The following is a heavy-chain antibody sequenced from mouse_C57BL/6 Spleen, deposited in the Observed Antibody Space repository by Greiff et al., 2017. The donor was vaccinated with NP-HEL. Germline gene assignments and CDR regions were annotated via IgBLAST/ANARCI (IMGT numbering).Heavy chain of an antibody. Sequence: VQLQQPGAELVMPGASVKLSCKASGYTFTSYWMHWVKQRPGQGLEWIGEIDPSDSYTNYNQKFKGKSTLTVDKSSSTASMQLSSLTSEDSAVYYCAREYYGSSSYAMDYWGQGTSVTVSS. V-gene: IGHV1-69*01. J-gene: IGHJ4*01. CDR1: GYTFTSYW. CDR2: IDPSDSYT. D-gene: IGHD1-1*01. CDR3: AREYYGSSSYAMDY.